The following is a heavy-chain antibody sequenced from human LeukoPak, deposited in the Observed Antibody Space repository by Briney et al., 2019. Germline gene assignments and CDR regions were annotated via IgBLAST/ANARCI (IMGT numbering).Heavy chain of an antibody. CDR2: VSGSGGNI. J-gene: IGHJ4*02. CDR1: GFTFSSYT. V-gene: IGHV3-23*01. D-gene: IGHD2-2*01. CDR3: AASLPNIVVVPATKGPFGY. Sequence: GGSLRLSCAASGFTFSSYTMSWVRQAPGKGLEWVSGVSGSGGNIHYADSVKGRFTISRDNSKNTLYLQMNSLRAEDTAVYYCAASLPNIVVVPATKGPFGYWGQGALVTVSS.